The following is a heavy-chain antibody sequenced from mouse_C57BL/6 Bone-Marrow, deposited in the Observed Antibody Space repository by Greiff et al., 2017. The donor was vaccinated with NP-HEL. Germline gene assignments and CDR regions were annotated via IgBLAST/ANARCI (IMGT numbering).Heavy chain of an antibody. Sequence: EVKVEESGPSLVRPSQTLSLTCTVTGFSINSDCYWIWIRQFPGNKLEYIGYTFYSGITYYNPSLESRTYITRDTSKNQFSLKLSSVTTEDTATYYCAGGSSLYYAMDYWGQGTSVTVSS. CDR2: TFYSGIT. D-gene: IGHD6-1*01. CDR3: AGGSSLYYAMDY. CDR1: GFSINSDCY. V-gene: IGHV3-3*01. J-gene: IGHJ4*01.